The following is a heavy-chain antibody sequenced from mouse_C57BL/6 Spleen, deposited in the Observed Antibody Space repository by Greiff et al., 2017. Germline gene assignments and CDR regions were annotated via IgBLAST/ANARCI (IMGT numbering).Heavy chain of an antibody. CDR3: ARWMDY. J-gene: IGHJ4*01. CDR2: IDPSDSYT. Sequence: QVQLKQPGAELVKPGASVKLSCKASGYTFTSYWMQWVKQRPGQGLEWIGEIDPSDSYTNYNQKFKGKAQLTVDTSSSTAYMQLSSLTSEDSAVYYCARWMDYWGQGTSVTVSS. V-gene: IGHV1-50*01. CDR1: GYTFTSYW.